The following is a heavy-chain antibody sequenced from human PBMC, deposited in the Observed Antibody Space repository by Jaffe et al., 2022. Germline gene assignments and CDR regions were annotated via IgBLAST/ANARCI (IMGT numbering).Heavy chain of an antibody. CDR3: ARDVSGSYYNRFDY. Sequence: EVQLVESGGGLVQPGGSLRLSCAASGFTFSSYEMNWVRQAPGKGLEWVSYISSSGSTIYYADSVKGRFTISRDNAKNSLYLQMNSLRAEDTAVYYCARDVSGSYYNRFDYWGQGTLVTVSS. J-gene: IGHJ4*02. CDR1: GFTFSSYE. CDR2: ISSSGSTI. D-gene: IGHD3-10*01. V-gene: IGHV3-48*03.